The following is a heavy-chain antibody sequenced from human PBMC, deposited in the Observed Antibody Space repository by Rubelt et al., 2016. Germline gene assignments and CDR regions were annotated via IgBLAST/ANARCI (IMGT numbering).Heavy chain of an antibody. V-gene: IGHV1-18*01. J-gene: IGHJ5*02. CDR2: ISAYNGNT. Sequence: QVQLVQSGAEVKKPGASVKVSCEASGYTFTSYGISWVRQAPGQGLEWMGWISAYNGNTNYAQKLQGRVTMTTDTATSTAYMELRSLRSDDTAVYYCARCYGSGSYGNWFDPWGQGTLVTVSS. CDR1: GYTFTSYG. CDR3: ARCYGSGSYGNWFDP. D-gene: IGHD3-10*01.